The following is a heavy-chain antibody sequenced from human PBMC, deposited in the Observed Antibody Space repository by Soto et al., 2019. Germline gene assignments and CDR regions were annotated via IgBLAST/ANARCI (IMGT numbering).Heavy chain of an antibody. J-gene: IGHJ4*02. D-gene: IGHD5-18*01. CDR2: ISYDGSNK. Sequence: GGSLRLSCAASGFTFSSYGMHWVRQAPGKGLEWVAVISYDGSNKYYVDSVKGRCTISRDNSKDTLYLQMNRLRDEDTAMYFCAGRGYSDGTIDYWGQGTLVSVSS. CDR1: GFTFSSYG. CDR3: AGRGYSDGTIDY. V-gene: IGHV3-30*03.